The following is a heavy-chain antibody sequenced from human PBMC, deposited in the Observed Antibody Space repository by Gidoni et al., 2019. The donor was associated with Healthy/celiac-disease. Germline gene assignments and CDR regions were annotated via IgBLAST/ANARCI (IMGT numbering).Heavy chain of an antibody. J-gene: IGHJ4*02. V-gene: IGHV2-5*02. D-gene: IGHD3-22*01. Sequence: QITLKESGPTLVKPTQTPTLTCTFPGFSLSPSGVGVGWIRQPPGKPLEWLALIYWDDDKRYSPSLKSRLTITKDTSKNQVVLTMTNMDPVDTATYYCAHSPQTLWYYYDSSGLFDYWGQGTLVTVSS. CDR2: IYWDDDK. CDR3: AHSPQTLWYYYDSSGLFDY. CDR1: GFSLSPSGVG.